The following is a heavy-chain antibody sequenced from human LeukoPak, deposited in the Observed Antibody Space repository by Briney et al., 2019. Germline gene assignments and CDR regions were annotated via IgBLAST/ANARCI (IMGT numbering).Heavy chain of an antibody. CDR3: ARDQGPDGYNLYYFDY. CDR1: GFTFSSYA. D-gene: IGHD5-24*01. J-gene: IGHJ4*02. CDR2: ISYDGSNK. Sequence: GGSLRLSCAASGFTFSSYAMHWVRQAPGKGLEWVAVISYDGSNKYYADSVKGRFTISRDNSKNTLYLQMNSLRAEDTAVYYCARDQGPDGYNLYYFDYWGQGTLVTVSS. V-gene: IGHV3-30-3*01.